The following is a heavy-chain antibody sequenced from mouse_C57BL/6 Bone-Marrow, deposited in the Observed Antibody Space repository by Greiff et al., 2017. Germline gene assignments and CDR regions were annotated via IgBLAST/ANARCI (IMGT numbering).Heavy chain of an antibody. J-gene: IGHJ3*01. CDR3: ARSDPGWFGY. V-gene: IGHV5-17*01. CDR1: GFTFSDYG. CDR2: ISSGSSTI. Sequence: EVQGVESGGGLVKPGGSLKLSCAASGFTFSDYGMHWVRQAPEKGLEWVAYISSGSSTIYYADTVKGRFTMSRDTAKNTLFLQMTRLRSEDTAMYYCARSDPGWFGYWGQGTLVTVSA.